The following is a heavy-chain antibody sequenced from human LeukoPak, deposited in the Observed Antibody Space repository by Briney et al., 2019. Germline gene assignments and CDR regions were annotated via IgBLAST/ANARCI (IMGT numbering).Heavy chain of an antibody. V-gene: IGHV3-7*01. CDR1: GFSFSSYW. D-gene: IGHD3-3*01. J-gene: IGHJ4*02. Sequence: GGSLRLSCAASGFSFSSYWMSWVRQAPGKGLEWVANINPDGSNMLYVDSVEGRFTISRDNAKNSLYLQMNNLRAEDTAVYFCVSGFLQWLYWGQGTLVTVSS. CDR3: VSGFLQWLY. CDR2: INPDGSNM.